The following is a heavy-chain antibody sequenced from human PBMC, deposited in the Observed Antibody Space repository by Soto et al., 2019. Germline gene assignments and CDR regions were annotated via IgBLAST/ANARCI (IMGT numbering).Heavy chain of an antibody. D-gene: IGHD5-12*01. Sequence: QVQLVESGGGVVQPGRSLRLSCAASGFSSRTFGMHWVRQAPGQGPEWVSYIWYDGSNKYYVDSVKGRFTISRDNAKNTLYLQMNSLRAEYTAVYFCARDRYSNHWSQEIDLWGQGTLVTVSS. CDR3: ARDRYSNHWSQEIDL. CDR2: IWYDGSNK. CDR1: GFSSRTFG. V-gene: IGHV3-33*01. J-gene: IGHJ5*02.